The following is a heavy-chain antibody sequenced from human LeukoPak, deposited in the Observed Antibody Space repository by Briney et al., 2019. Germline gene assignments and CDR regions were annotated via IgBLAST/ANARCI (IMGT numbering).Heavy chain of an antibody. V-gene: IGHV4-61*02. CDR1: GGSISSGSYY. D-gene: IGHD3-10*01. CDR3: ARQTPLMVRGIGY. Sequence: PSETLSLTCTVSGGSISSGSYYWSWIRQPAGKGLEWIGRIYTSGSTNYNPSLKSRVTISVDTSKNQFSLKLSSVTAADTAVYYCARQTPLMVRGIGYWGQGTLVTVSS. J-gene: IGHJ4*02. CDR2: IYTSGST.